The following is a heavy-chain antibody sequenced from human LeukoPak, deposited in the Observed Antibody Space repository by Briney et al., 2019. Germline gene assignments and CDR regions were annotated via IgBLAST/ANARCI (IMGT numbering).Heavy chain of an antibody. CDR1: GGTFSSYA. J-gene: IGHJ4*02. CDR3: ASTAYILRYFDWLHPRPFDY. Sequence: SVKVSCKASGGTFSSYAISWVRQAPGQGLEWMGGIIPIFGTANYAQKFRGRVTITTDESTSTAYMELSSLRSEDTAVYYCASTAYILRYFDWLHPRPFDYWGQGTLVTVSS. CDR2: IIPIFGTA. D-gene: IGHD3-9*01. V-gene: IGHV1-69*05.